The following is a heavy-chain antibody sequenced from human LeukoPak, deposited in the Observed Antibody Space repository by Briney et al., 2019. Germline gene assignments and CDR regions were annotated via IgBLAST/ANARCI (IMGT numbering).Heavy chain of an antibody. J-gene: IGHJ5*02. CDR3: ARDRRRSSSDGWFGP. D-gene: IGHD6-6*01. CDR1: GYTFTSYG. V-gene: IGHV1-18*01. CDR2: ISAYNGNT. Sequence: ASVKVSCKASGYTFTSYGISWVRQAPGQGLEWMGWISAYNGNTNYAQKLQGRVTMTTDTSTSTAYMELRSLRSDDTAVYYCARDRRRSSSDGWFGPWGQGTLVTVSS.